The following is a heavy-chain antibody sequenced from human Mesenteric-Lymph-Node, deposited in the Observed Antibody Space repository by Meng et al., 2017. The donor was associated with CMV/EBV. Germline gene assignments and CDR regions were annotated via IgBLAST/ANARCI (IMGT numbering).Heavy chain of an antibody. CDR3: TTPSRYCSTTSCYIYYGMDV. D-gene: IGHD2-2*02. CDR1: GFTFNNAW. V-gene: IGHV3-15*01. CDR2: IKSKTDGGIT. J-gene: IGHJ6*02. Sequence: GESLKISCAASGFTFNNAWMSWVRQAPGKGLEWVGRIKSKTDGGITDYAAPVKGRFTISRDDSKNTLYLQMNSLKTEDTAVYYCTTPSRYCSTTSCYIYYGMDVWGQGTTVTVSS.